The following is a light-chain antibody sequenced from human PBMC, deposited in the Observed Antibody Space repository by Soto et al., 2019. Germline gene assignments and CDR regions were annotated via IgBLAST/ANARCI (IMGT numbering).Light chain of an antibody. CDR1: SSDVGGYNY. CDR2: EVS. J-gene: IGLJ1*01. V-gene: IGLV2-14*01. Sequence: QSALTQPAFVSGSPGQSITISCTGTSSDVGGYNYVSWYQHPPGKAPKLTISEVSNRPSGVSNRFSGSKSGNTASLTISGLQAEDEADYYCSSYTSTSTRVFGTGTKVTV. CDR3: SSYTSTSTRV.